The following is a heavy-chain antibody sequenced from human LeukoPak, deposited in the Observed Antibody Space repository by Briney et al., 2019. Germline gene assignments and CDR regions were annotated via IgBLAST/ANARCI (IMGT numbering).Heavy chain of an antibody. CDR3: AKAEGMTTVKIFGY. V-gene: IGHV3-23*01. J-gene: IGHJ4*02. Sequence: GGSLKLSCAASGFTFSSYAMSWVRQAPGKGLEWVSAISGSGGSTYYADSVKGRFTISRDNSKNTLYLQMNSLRAEDTAVYYCAKAEGMTTVKIFGYWGQGTLVTVSS. D-gene: IGHD4-17*01. CDR1: GFTFSSYA. CDR2: ISGSGGST.